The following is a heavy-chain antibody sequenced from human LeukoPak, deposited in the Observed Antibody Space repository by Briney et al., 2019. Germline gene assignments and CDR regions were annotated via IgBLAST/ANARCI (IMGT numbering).Heavy chain of an antibody. CDR2: IYYSGST. CDR1: GGSISSGGYY. V-gene: IGHV4-31*03. CDR3: ARVLRDSSGYSLDY. D-gene: IGHD3-22*01. J-gene: IGHJ4*02. Sequence: PSETLSLTCTVSGGSISSGGYYWSWIRQHPGKGLEWIGYIYYSGSTYYNPSLKSRVTISVDTSKNQFSLKLSSVTAADTAAYYCARVLRDSSGYSLDYWGQGTLVTVSS.